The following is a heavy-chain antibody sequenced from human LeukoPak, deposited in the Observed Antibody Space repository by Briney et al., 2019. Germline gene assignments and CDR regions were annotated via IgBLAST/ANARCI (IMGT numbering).Heavy chain of an antibody. J-gene: IGHJ4*02. V-gene: IGHV3-48*03. CDR2: IGSSGTTI. Sequence: GGSLRLSCAVSGFPFSVYEMNWVRQAPGKGLEWVSNIGSSGTTIYYADSVRGRFSISRDNAKSSLYLQMNSLRVEDTAVYYCALLAVASDSDYWGQGALVTVSS. CDR3: ALLAVASDSDY. D-gene: IGHD6-19*01. CDR1: GFPFSVYE.